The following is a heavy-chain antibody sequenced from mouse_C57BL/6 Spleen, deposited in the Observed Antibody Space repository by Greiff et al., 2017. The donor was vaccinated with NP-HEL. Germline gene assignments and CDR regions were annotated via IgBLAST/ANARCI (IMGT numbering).Heavy chain of an antibody. CDR3: ARELGTSY. CDR1: GFTFSSYG. D-gene: IGHD4-1*01. V-gene: IGHV5-6*01. Sequence: EVHLVESGGDLVKPGGSLKLSCAASGFTFSSYGMSWVRQTPDKRLEWVATISSGGSYTYYPDSVKGRFTISRDNAKNTLYLQMSSLKSEDTAMYYCARELGTSYWGQGTLVTVSA. CDR2: ISSGGSYT. J-gene: IGHJ3*01.